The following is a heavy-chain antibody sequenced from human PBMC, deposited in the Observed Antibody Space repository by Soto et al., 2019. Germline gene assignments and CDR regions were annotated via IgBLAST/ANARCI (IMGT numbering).Heavy chain of an antibody. D-gene: IGHD4-17*01. CDR3: ARFGSGYGDYVPVDY. Sequence: QVQLQESGPGLVKPSGTLSLTCAVSGGSISSSNWWSWVRQPPGKGLEWIGEIYHSGSTNYNPSLKSRVTIXXDXSXXQFSLKLSSVTAADTAVYYCARFGSGYGDYVPVDYWGQGTLVTVSS. CDR2: IYHSGST. CDR1: GGSISSSNW. V-gene: IGHV4-4*02. J-gene: IGHJ4*02.